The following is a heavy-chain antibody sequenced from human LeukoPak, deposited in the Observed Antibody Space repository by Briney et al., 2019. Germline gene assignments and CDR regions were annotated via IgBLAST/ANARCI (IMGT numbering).Heavy chain of an antibody. CDR1: GFTFSSYG. CDR2: ISYDGSNK. Sequence: GRSLRLSCAASGFTFSSYGMHWVRQAPGKGLEWVAVISYDGSNKYYADSVKGRFTISRDNSKNTLYLQMNSLRAEDTAVYYCTRPSANTGGAFDIWGQGTMVTVSS. D-gene: IGHD1-26*01. V-gene: IGHV3-30*03. J-gene: IGHJ3*02. CDR3: TRPSANTGGAFDI.